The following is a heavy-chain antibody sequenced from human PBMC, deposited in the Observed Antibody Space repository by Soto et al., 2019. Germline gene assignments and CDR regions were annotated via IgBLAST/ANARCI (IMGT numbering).Heavy chain of an antibody. CDR2: ISGSGDKT. D-gene: IGHD2-2*01. V-gene: IGHV3-23*01. CDR1: GFTFSSYA. CDR3: AQSGQSSWANMDV. J-gene: IGHJ6*02. Sequence: EVQLLESGGGLVQPGGSLRLSCAASGFTFSSYAINWVRQAPGKGLEWVSTISGSGDKTYYADSVKGRFTISRVNSKNTWSLQMNSLRAEATAVYYCAQSGQSSWANMDVWGQGTTVPVSS.